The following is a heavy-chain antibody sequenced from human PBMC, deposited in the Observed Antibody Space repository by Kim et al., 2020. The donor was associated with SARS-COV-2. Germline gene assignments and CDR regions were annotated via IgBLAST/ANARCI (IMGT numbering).Heavy chain of an antibody. Sequence: ADSVKSRLITSRDHSKNTLYLQMNSLRAEDTAVYYCATVVFYYDAGYFKNWGQGTLVIVSS. D-gene: IGHD3-22*01. CDR3: ATVVFYYDAGYFKN. J-gene: IGHJ1*01. V-gene: IGHV3-66*01.